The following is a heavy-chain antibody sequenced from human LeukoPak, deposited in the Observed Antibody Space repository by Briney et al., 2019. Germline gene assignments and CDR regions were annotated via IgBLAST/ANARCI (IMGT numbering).Heavy chain of an antibody. Sequence: SETLSLTCTVSGGSISSYYWSWVRQPPGEGLEWIGYIYYSGSTNYNPYLTSRVTISFDESKNQISLKVSSVTADDTAVYYCARGADYYDSSSYYLYYFDYWGQGTLVTVSS. CDR2: IYYSGST. CDR1: GGSISSYY. CDR3: ARGADYYDSSSYYLYYFDY. D-gene: IGHD3-22*01. V-gene: IGHV4-59*01. J-gene: IGHJ4*02.